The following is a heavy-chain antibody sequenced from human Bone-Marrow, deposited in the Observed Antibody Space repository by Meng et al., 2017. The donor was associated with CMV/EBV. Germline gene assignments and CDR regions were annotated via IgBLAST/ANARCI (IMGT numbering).Heavy chain of an antibody. CDR3: ARDLRRGYSNYYYYHGMDV. V-gene: IGHV3-13*01. D-gene: IGHD4-11*01. J-gene: IGHJ6*02. CDR1: GFTFSSYD. CDR2: IGTAGDT. Sequence: GESLKISCAASGFTFSSYDMHWVRQATGKGLEWVSAIGTAGDTYYPGSVKGRFTISRENAKNSLYLQMNSLRAGDTAVYYCARDLRRGYSNYYYYHGMDVWGQGTTVTVSS.